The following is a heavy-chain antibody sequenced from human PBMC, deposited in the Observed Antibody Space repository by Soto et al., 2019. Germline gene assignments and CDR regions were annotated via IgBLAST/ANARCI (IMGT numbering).Heavy chain of an antibody. CDR1: GFMFNDYE. V-gene: IGHV3-48*03. J-gene: IGHJ4*02. D-gene: IGHD3-16*01. CDR3: VRDARGGGRLLWDC. Sequence: EVQLVESGGGLAQSGGSLRLSCADSGFMFNDYEMNWVRQAPGKGLEWVSYISEGGTTTHYTDSVKGRFTISRDNAKESLYLQMNSLTPEATATYFCVRDARGGGRLLWDCWGQGVVVSVSS. CDR2: ISEGGTTT.